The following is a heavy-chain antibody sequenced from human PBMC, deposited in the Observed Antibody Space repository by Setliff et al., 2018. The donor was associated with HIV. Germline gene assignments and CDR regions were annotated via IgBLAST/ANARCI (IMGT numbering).Heavy chain of an antibody. V-gene: IGHV1-18*01. J-gene: IGHJ6*02. D-gene: IGHD3-3*01. CDR3: ARAPTLFGVEYYYYFGMDV. CDR2: VSVYNDNT. CDR1: GYTFTNYG. Sequence: ASVKVSCKASGYTFTNYGIIWVRQAPGQGLEWMGWVSVYNDNTNYAQKFQGRVTMTSDTSTSTAYMELGSLTSDDTAVYYCARAPTLFGVEYYYYFGMDVWGQGTTVTVSS.